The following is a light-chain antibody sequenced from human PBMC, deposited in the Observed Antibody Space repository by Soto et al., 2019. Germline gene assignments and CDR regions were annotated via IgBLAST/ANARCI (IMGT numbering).Light chain of an antibody. CDR3: QSYDTHTVV. CDR2: EDD. V-gene: IGLV6-57*04. CDR1: SGSIGSNS. J-gene: IGLJ2*01. Sequence: NFMLTQPHSVSDSPGKTVTISCTRSSGSIGSNSVQWYQQRPGSAHTTVIYEDDQRPSAVPNRFAGSIDRSSNSASLAISGLQTEDEADYYCQSYDTHTVVFGGGTKLTVL.